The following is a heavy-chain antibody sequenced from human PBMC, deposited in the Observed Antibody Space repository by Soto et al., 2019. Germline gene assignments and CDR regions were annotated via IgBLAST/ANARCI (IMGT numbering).Heavy chain of an antibody. CDR3: ARVECSGGSCPYYYYYMDV. Sequence: SETLSLTCTVSGGSISSYYWSWIRQPPGKGLEWIGYIYYSGSTNYNPSLKSRVTISVDTSKNQFSLKLSSVTAADTAVYYCARVECSGGSCPYYYYYMDVWGKGTTVTVSS. CDR1: GGSISSYY. CDR2: IYYSGST. D-gene: IGHD2-15*01. J-gene: IGHJ6*03. V-gene: IGHV4-59*01.